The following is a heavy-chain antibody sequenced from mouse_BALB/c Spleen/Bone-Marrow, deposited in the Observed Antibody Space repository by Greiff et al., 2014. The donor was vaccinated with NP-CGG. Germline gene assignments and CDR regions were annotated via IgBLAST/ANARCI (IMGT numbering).Heavy chain of an antibody. Sequence: QLVESGPELVKPGASVKVSCKTSGYAFTSYNMYWVRQRPGKSLEWMGYIDPYSGGTSYNQKFTVKATLTVDKSSSTAYMHLNSLTSEDSAVYYCARNLGYGYFDYWGQSTTLTVSS. CDR3: ARNLGYGYFDY. CDR1: GYAFTSYN. J-gene: IGHJ2*01. D-gene: IGHD3-1*01. V-gene: IGHV1S135*01. CDR2: IDPYSGGT.